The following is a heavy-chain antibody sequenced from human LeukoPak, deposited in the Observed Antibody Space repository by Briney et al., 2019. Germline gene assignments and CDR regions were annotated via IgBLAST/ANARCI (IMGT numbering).Heavy chain of an antibody. V-gene: IGHV1-2*02. CDR2: INPNSGGT. Sequence: GASVKVSCKASGYTFTGYYMHWVRQAPGQGLEWMGWINPNSGGTNYAQKFQGRVTMTRDTSISTAYMELSRLRSDDTAVYYCARQDRVSTSFSNNWFDPWGQGTLVTVSS. CDR1: GYTFTGYY. J-gene: IGHJ5*02. CDR3: ARQDRVSTSFSNNWFDP. D-gene: IGHD2-2*01.